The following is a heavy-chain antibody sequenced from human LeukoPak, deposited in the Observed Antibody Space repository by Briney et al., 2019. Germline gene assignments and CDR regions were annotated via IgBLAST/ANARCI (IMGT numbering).Heavy chain of an antibody. CDR3: ARDRGARGRGLA. Sequence: GGSLRLSCAASGFSFSDYNMNWVRQAPGKGLEWVSYISSTSSTIDYADSVKGRFTISRDNDKNSLYLQMNSLRAEDTAVYYCARDRGARGRGLAWGQGTQVTVSS. CDR1: GFSFSDYN. V-gene: IGHV3-48*04. D-gene: IGHD3-10*01. J-gene: IGHJ5*02. CDR2: ISSTSSTI.